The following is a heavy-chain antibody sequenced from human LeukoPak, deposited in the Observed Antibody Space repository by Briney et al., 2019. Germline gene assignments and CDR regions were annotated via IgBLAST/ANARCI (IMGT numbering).Heavy chain of an antibody. J-gene: IGHJ4*02. V-gene: IGHV4-59*01. CDR2: IYYSGTT. CDR1: GGSISPYY. CDR3: ARGRGSSSGSYGY. D-gene: IGHD1-26*01. Sequence: SEILSLTCTVSGGSISPYYWSWIRQPPGKGLEWIGHIYYSGTTNYNPSLKSRVTISLDTSKNQFSLKLTSVTAADTAVYYCARGRGSSSGSYGYWGQGTLVTVSS.